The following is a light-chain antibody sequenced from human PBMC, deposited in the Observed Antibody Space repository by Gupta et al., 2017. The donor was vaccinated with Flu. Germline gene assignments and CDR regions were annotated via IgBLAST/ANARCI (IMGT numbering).Light chain of an antibody. J-gene: IGLJ3*02. CDR2: EDS. CDR1: SSDVGRFNI. V-gene: IGLV2-23*01. Sequence: QSALTQPASVSGSPVQSITIPCLETSSDVGRFNIVSWYQQHPGKAPKLMVYEDSKRPSGLSDRLSGSKSGNTASLTISGLQAEDEADYYCCSNAGDYTWVFGGGTKLTVL. CDR3: CSNAGDYTWV.